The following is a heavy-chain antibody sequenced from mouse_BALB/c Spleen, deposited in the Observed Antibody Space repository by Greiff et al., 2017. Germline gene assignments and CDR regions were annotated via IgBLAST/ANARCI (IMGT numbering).Heavy chain of an antibody. V-gene: IGHV3-6*02. Sequence: VQLKQSGPGLVKPSQSLSLTCSVTGYSITSGYYWNWIRQFPGNKLEWMGYISYDGSNNYNPSLKNRISITRDTSKNQFFLKLNSVTTEDTATYYCARVYYGNYGFAYWGQGTLVTVSA. D-gene: IGHD2-1*01. CDR3: ARVYYGNYGFAY. J-gene: IGHJ3*01. CDR2: ISYDGSN. CDR1: GYSITSGYY.